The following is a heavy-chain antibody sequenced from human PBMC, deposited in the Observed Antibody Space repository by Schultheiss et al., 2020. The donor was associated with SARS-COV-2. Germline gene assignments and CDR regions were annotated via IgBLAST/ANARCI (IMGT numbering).Heavy chain of an antibody. V-gene: IGHV4-4*07. CDR3: ASPLTSYYYYGMDV. J-gene: IGHJ6*02. CDR2: IYSSGST. CDR1: GGSISNYY. Sequence: SETLSLTCTVSGGSISNYYWSWIRQPAGKGLEWIGRIYSSGSTNYNPSLKSRVTMSVDTSKNQFSLKLSSVTAADTAVYYCASPLTSYYYYGMDVWGQGTTVTVSS. D-gene: IGHD3-9*01.